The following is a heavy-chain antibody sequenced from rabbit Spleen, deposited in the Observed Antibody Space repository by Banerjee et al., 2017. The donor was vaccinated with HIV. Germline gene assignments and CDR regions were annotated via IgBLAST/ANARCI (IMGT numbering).Heavy chain of an antibody. Sequence: QSLEESGGDLVKPGASLTLTCKASGFSFSNKAVMCWVRQAPGKGLEWIACINAATAKPVYATWAKGRFTISRTSSTTVTLRMTSLTAADTATYFCARDLVGVIGWNFYLWGPGTLVTVS. J-gene: IGHJ4*01. CDR1: GFSFSNKAV. CDR3: ARDLVGVIGWNFYL. D-gene: IGHD1-1*01. V-gene: IGHV1S40*01. CDR2: INAATAKP.